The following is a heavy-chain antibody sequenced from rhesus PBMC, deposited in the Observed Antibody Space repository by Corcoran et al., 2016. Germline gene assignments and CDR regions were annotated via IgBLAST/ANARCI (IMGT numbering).Heavy chain of an antibody. D-gene: IGHD3-34*01. CDR3: ARRGGVITPRRVYFDY. J-gene: IGHJ4*01. CDR1: GYSISSGYG. CDR2: TGGRRGST. V-gene: IGHV4-127*01. Sequence: QVQLQESGPGLVKPSETLSLTCAVSGYSISSGYGWSWIRQPPGKGLEGIGYTGGRRGSTNYTPAHKSGVTISKDTSKNRFSLKLSSVTAADTAVYYCARRGGVITPRRVYFDYWGQGVLVTVSS.